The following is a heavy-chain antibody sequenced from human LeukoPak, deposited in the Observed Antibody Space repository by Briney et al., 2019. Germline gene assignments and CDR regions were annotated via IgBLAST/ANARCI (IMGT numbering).Heavy chain of an antibody. Sequence: SQALSLTCTVSGGSISSGDYYWSWIRQHPGKGLEWIGNIYYSGSTYYNPSLKSRVTISVDTSKSQFSLKLSSVTAADTAVYYCAREGYDSSYYYYLDYWGQGTLVTVSS. V-gene: IGHV4-31*03. J-gene: IGHJ4*02. D-gene: IGHD3-22*01. CDR2: IYYSGST. CDR3: AREGYDSSYYYYLDY. CDR1: GGSISSGDYY.